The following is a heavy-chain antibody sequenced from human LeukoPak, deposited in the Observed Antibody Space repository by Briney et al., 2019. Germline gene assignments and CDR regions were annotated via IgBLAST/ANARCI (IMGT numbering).Heavy chain of an antibody. CDR2: IRYDGSNK. D-gene: IGHD1-26*01. V-gene: IGHV3-30*02. CDR1: GFTFSGYG. J-gene: IGHJ4*02. Sequence: GGSLRLSCAASGFTFSGYGMHWVRQAPGKGLEWVAFIRYDGSNKYYADSVKGRFTISRDNSKNTLYLQMNSLRAEGTAVYYCAKDTAPGSIVGATEYFDYWGQGTLVTVSS. CDR3: AKDTAPGSIVGATEYFDY.